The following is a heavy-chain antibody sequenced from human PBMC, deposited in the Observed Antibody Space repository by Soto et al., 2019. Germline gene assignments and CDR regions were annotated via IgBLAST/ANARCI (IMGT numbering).Heavy chain of an antibody. CDR1: GGTFSNYA. Sequence: QVQLVQSGAEVEKPGSSVKVSCKASGGTFSNYALSWVRQAPGQGLEWMGGIIPVFGPAHYAQKFQGRVTITAEESTGTAYVELSSLRSEDTAVYYCARAGTGSYLNAFEVWGQGTMVTVSS. V-gene: IGHV1-69*01. D-gene: IGHD1-26*01. J-gene: IGHJ3*01. CDR3: ARAGTGSYLNAFEV. CDR2: IIPVFGPA.